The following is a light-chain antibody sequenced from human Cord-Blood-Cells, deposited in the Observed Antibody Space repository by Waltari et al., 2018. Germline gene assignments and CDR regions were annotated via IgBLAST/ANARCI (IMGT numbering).Light chain of an antibody. Sequence: DTQMPQSPSSLSASVGGRVTITCRASQSISSYLNWYQQKPGKAPKLLIYAASSLQSGVPSRFSGSGSGTDFTLTISSLQPEDFATYYCQQSYSTPLTFGGGTKVEIK. CDR2: AAS. J-gene: IGKJ4*01. V-gene: IGKV1-39*01. CDR1: QSISSY. CDR3: QQSYSTPLT.